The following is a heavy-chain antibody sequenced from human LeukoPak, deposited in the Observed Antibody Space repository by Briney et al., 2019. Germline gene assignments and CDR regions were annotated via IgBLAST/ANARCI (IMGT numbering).Heavy chain of an antibody. V-gene: IGHV4-59*01. Sequence: SETLSLTCAVSGDSISSYYWSWIRQPPGKGLEWIGYIYNSETTNYNPSLESRVTISEDPSKNQFSLMLNSVTASDTAGYYCAELVYGHYWPEGRDVWGQGTTVTVSS. D-gene: IGHD2-8*01. CDR3: AELVYGHYWPEGRDV. CDR2: IYNSETT. J-gene: IGHJ6*02. CDR1: GDSISSYY.